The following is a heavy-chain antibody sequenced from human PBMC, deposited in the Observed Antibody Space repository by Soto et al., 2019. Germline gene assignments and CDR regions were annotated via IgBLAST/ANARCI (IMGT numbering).Heavy chain of an antibody. Sequence: QVQLVQSGAEVKKPGSSVKVSCTASGATFTGKGFTGVGQPPGQGFQWMGGIIPIFGTTHYEQNFQGRLSITADESTSTVYMELSSLRSDDTAIYFCARTYYQWEALHYFDFWGQGTLVTVSS. V-gene: IGHV1-69*01. CDR1: GATFTGKG. D-gene: IGHD1-26*01. J-gene: IGHJ4*02. CDR2: IIPIFGTT. CDR3: ARTYYQWEALHYFDF.